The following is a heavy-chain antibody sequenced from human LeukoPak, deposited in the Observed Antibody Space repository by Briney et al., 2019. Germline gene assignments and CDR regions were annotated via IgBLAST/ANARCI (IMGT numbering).Heavy chain of an antibody. D-gene: IGHD3-10*01. CDR2: IWYDGSKK. CDR3: AKADRGWGVITKD. Sequence: GGSLRLSCAASGFTFRTYGMHWVRQAPGKGLEWVAVIWYDGSKKYYAESVKGRFTISRDNSKNTLYLQMDSLRADDTAVYYCAKADRGWGVITKDWGQGTLVTVSS. V-gene: IGHV3-33*06. CDR1: GFTFRTYG. J-gene: IGHJ4*02.